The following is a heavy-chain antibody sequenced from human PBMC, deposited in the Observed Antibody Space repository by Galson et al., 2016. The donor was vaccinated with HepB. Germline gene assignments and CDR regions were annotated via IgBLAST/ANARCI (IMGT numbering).Heavy chain of an antibody. CDR2: RYFTGNT. D-gene: IGHD5-12*01. CDR1: GDSINSGVYS. J-gene: IGHJ5*02. CDR3: ARYGRGDSCSEYFSDP. V-gene: IGHV4-30-4*07. Sequence: TLSLTCAVSGDSINSGVYSWSWIRQPPGKGLEWIGDRYFTGNTHDNPSLQSRVTISVDTSTNQFSLKLVSVTAADTAVYYCARYGRGDSCSEYFSDPWGQGTLVTVSS.